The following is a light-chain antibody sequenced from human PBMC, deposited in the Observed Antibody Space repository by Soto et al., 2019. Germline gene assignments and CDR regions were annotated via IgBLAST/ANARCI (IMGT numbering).Light chain of an antibody. CDR3: CSYAGSSTSVV. J-gene: IGLJ2*01. CDR1: SSDVGSYNL. V-gene: IGLV2-23*01. CDR2: EGS. Sequence: QSALTQPASVSGSPGQSITISCTGTSSDVGSYNLVSWYQQHPGKAPKLMIYEGSKRPSGVSNRFSGSKSGNTASLTISGLQAEDDVDYYCCSYAGSSTSVVFGGGTQPTVL.